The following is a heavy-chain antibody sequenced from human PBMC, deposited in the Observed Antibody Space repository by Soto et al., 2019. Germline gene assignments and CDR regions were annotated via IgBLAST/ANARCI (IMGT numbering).Heavy chain of an antibody. V-gene: IGHV1-18*01. D-gene: IGHD2-2*01. Sequence: QVQLVQSGAEVKKPGASVKVSCKASGYTFTSYGISWVRQAPGQGLEWMGWISAYNGNTNYAQKLQGRVTMTTDTPTSTAYRGLGSLRSEDTAVYYGGGSPGGGYCSSTSCYGGGWFPPGGEEPLVTVSS. J-gene: IGHJ5*02. CDR2: ISAYNGNT. CDR3: GGSPGGGYCSSTSCYGGGWFPP. CDR1: GYTFTSYG.